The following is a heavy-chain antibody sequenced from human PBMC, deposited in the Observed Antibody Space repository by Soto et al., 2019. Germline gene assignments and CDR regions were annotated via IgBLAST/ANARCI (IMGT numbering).Heavy chain of an antibody. CDR3: ARDWFDA. CDR1: GFTFSNYW. V-gene: IGHV3-7*01. J-gene: IGHJ5*02. CDR2: MKKDGSQK. Sequence: HPSETLSLSCVASGFTFSNYWMSWVRQAPGKGLEWVANMKKDGSQKYYVDSVKGRFTISRDNARNSLYLQMNSLRVEDTAVYYCARDWFDAWGQGTLVTVSS.